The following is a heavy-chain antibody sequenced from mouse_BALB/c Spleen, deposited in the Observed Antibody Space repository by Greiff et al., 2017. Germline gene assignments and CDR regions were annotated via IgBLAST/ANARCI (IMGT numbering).Heavy chain of an antibody. J-gene: IGHJ3*01. CDR3: ARGEIYYGNYLAWFAY. V-gene: IGHV1-14*01. CDR2: INPYNDGT. CDR1: GYTFTSYV. Sequence: VQLKQSGPELVKPGASVKMSCKASGYTFTSYVMHWVKQKPGQGLEWIGYINPYNDGTKYNEKFKGKATLTSDKSSSTAYMELSSLTSEDSAVYYCARGEIYYGNYLAWFAYWGQGTLVTVSA. D-gene: IGHD2-1*01.